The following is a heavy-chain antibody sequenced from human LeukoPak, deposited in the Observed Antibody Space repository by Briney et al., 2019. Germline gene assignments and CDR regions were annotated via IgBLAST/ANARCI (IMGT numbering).Heavy chain of an antibody. D-gene: IGHD3-16*01. CDR1: SGSISGSDYY. CDR2: INYSGNT. Sequence: SETLSLTCTVSSGSISGSDYYWCWIRQPPGKGLEWIGSINYSGNTYYDSSLKSRVTISVDTSKNHFSLRLSSVTAADTAVYYCARLVLSYGNAFDHWGQGTLVTVSS. J-gene: IGHJ4*02. CDR3: ARLVLSYGNAFDH. V-gene: IGHV4-39*02.